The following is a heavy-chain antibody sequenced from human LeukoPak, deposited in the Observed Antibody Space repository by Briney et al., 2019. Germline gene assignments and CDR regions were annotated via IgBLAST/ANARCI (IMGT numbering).Heavy chain of an antibody. CDR2: IYPGDSDT. V-gene: IGHV5-51*01. CDR1: GYSFTSYW. J-gene: IGHJ4*02. Sequence: GESLKISCQGSGYSFTSYWIGWVRQMPGKGLEFMGIIYPGDSDTRYSPSFQGQVTISADKSISTAYLQWSSLKASDTAMYYCVAPGCSGGSCYGSYFDYWGQGTLVTVSS. CDR3: VAPGCSGGSCYGSYFDY. D-gene: IGHD2-15*01.